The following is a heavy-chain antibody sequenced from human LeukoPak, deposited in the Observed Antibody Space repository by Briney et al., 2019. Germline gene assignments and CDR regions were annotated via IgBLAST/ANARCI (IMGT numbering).Heavy chain of an antibody. CDR3: ARETGGYDF. CDR2: FDPEGGET. V-gene: IGHV1-24*01. J-gene: IGHJ4*02. Sequence: GASVKVSCKVSGYTLTELSMHWVRQAPGKGLEWMGGFDPEGGETIYAQKFQGRVTMTRDMSTSTVYMELSSLRSEDTAVYYCARETGGYDFWGQGTLVTVSS. D-gene: IGHD5-12*01. CDR1: GYTLTELS.